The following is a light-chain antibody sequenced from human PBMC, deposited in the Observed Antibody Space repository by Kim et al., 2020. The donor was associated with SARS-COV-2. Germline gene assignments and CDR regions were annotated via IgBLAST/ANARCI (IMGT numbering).Light chain of an antibody. CDR2: GAS. J-gene: IGKJ1*01. CDR3: QQYNNWWT. CDR1: QSVSSN. V-gene: IGKV3-15*01. Sequence: SVSPGERATLSCRASQSVSSNLAWYQQKPGQAPRLLIYGASTRATGIPARFSGSGSGTEFTLTISSLQSEDCAVYYCQQYNNWWTFGQGTKVDIK.